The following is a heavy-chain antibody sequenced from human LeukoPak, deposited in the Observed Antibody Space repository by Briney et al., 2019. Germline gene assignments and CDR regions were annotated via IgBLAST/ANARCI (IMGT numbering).Heavy chain of an antibody. D-gene: IGHD2-15*01. J-gene: IGHJ4*02. Sequence: ASVKVSCKASRYTFSAYYIHWLRQAPGQGLEWMGWINVNSGDTNSAPNFQGRVTLTRDMSSNTAYTEVTKLTLDDTAVFYCARDGGLDFWGQGTLVTVSS. CDR2: INVNSGDT. V-gene: IGHV1-2*02. CDR1: RYTFSAYY. CDR3: ARDGGLDF.